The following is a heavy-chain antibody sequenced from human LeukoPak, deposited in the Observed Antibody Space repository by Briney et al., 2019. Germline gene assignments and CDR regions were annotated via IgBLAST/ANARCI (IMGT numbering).Heavy chain of an antibody. D-gene: IGHD4-17*01. V-gene: IGHV1-18*01. CDR2: INAYNGNT. J-gene: IGHJ3*02. CDR3: ARDTGGYGDYPDAFDI. Sequence: ASVKVSCKASGYTFTSYGISWVRQAPGQGLEWMGWINAYNGNTNYAQKLQGRVTMTTDTSTSTAYMELRSLRSDDTAVYYCARDTGGYGDYPDAFDIWGQGTMVTVSS. CDR1: GYTFTSYG.